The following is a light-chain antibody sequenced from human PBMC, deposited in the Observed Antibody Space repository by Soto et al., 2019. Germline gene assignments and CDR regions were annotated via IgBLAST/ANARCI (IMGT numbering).Light chain of an antibody. CDR2: EVS. CDR1: SSDVGGYNY. CDR3: SSFEASNNLL. V-gene: IGLV2-8*01. Sequence: QSALTQPPSASGSHGQSVTISCTGTSSDVGGYNYVSWCQQHPGKAPKLMIYEVSKRPSGVPDRFSGSKSGNTASLTVSGLQVEDEADYYCSSFEASNNLLFGGGTKLTVL. J-gene: IGLJ2*01.